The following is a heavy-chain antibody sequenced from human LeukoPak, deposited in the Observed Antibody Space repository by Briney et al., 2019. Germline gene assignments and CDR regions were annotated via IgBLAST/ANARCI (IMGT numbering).Heavy chain of an antibody. J-gene: IGHJ3*02. CDR1: GFTFSSYA. CDR2: ISSNGGST. Sequence: QTGGSLRLSCAASGFTFSSYAMHWVRQAPGKGLEYVSAISSNGGSTYYANSVKGRFTISRDNSKNTLYLQMGSLRAEDMAVYYRARDNAFDIWGQGTMVTVSS. V-gene: IGHV3-64*01. CDR3: ARDNAFDI.